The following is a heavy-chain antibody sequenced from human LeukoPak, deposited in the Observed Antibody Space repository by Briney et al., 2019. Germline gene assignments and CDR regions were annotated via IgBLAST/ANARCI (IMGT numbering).Heavy chain of an antibody. CDR2: ISAYNGNT. V-gene: IGHV1-18*01. CDR3: ARDYGSGSYSGFDP. D-gene: IGHD3-10*01. Sequence: ASVKVSCKASGYTFTSYGISWVRQAPGQGLEWMGWISAYNGNTNYAQKLQGRVTMTTDTPTSTAYMELRSLRSDDTAVYYCARDYGSGSYSGFDPWGQGTLVTVSS. J-gene: IGHJ5*02. CDR1: GYTFTSYG.